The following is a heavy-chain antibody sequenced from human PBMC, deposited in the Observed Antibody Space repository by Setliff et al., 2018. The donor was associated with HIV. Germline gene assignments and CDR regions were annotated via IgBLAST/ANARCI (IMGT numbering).Heavy chain of an antibody. CDR1: GYIFTTFG. CDR3: GGNGYYSIDY. D-gene: IGHD3-22*01. V-gene: IGHV1-18*01. CDR2: ISGSNGNT. Sequence: RASVKVSCKASGYIFTTFGITWVRQAPGQGLEWMGWISGSNGNTNYAQEVQGRVTVTTDTSTSTAYMELRTLRSDDTAIYYCGGNGYYSIDYWGQGTLVTVSS. J-gene: IGHJ4*02.